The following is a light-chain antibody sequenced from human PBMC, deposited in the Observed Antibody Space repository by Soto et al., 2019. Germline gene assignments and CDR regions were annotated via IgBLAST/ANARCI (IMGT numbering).Light chain of an antibody. CDR1: SSDVGTYNY. J-gene: IGLJ3*02. Sequence: QSVLTQPASVSGSPGQSITISCTGTSSDVGTYNYVSWYQHHPGKAPKLMIYDVNNRSSGVSNRFSGSKSGNTASLTISGLQAEDEADYYCSSYTSSTTLVFGGGTKLTVL. CDR3: SSYTSSTTLV. CDR2: DVN. V-gene: IGLV2-14*03.